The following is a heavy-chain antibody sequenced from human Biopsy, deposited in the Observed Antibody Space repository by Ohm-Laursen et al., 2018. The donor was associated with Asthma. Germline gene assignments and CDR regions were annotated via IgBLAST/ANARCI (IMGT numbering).Heavy chain of an antibody. CDR3: ARKAGSCISRTCYSLDF. CDR1: GGTFNTYV. D-gene: IGHD2-2*01. CDR2: IHSVFGTT. Sequence: SSVKVSCKSLGGTFNTYVIGWVRQAPGQGLEWMGGIHSVFGTTTYPQKFQDRVTITEDDSTSTVYMELSSLRSEDTAVYYCARKAGSCISRTCYSLDFWGQGTLVTVSS. V-gene: IGHV1-69*01. J-gene: IGHJ4*02.